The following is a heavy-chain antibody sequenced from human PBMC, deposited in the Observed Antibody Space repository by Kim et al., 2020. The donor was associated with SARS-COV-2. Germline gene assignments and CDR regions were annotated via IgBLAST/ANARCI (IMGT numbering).Heavy chain of an antibody. D-gene: IGHD1-7*01. CDR3: ARYQTGTTSLDAFDI. J-gene: IGHJ3*02. CDR1: GFTFSSYS. V-gene: IGHV3-21*01. Sequence: GGSLRLSCAASGFTFSSYSMNWVRQAPGKGLEWVSSISSSSYIYYADSVKGRFTISRDNAKNSLYLQMNSLRAEDTAVYYCARYQTGTTSLDAFDIWGQGTMVTVSS. CDR2: ISSSSYI.